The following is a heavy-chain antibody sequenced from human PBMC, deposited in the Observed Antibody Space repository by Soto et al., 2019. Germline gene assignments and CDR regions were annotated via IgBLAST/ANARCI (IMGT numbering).Heavy chain of an antibody. CDR1: GFTFSSYG. V-gene: IGHV3-30*18. D-gene: IGHD3-22*01. Sequence: ALRLSCAASGFTFSSYGMHWVRQAPGKGLEWVAVISYDGSNKYYADSVKGRFTISRDNSKNTLYLQMNSLRAEDTAVYYCAKDYDSSGYYYPHWFDPWGQGTLVTVSS. CDR2: ISYDGSNK. J-gene: IGHJ5*02. CDR3: AKDYDSSGYYYPHWFDP.